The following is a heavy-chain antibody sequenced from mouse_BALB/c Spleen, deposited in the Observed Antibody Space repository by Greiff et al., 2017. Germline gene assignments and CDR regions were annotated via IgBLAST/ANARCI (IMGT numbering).Heavy chain of an antibody. V-gene: IGHV1-87*01. J-gene: IGHJ2*01. Sequence: VQLQQSGAELARPGASVKLSCKASGYTFTSYWMQWVKQRPGQGLEWIGAIYPGDGDTRYTQKFKGKATLTADKSSSTAYMQLSSLASEDSAVSYCARGYGNYDYWGQGTTLTVSS. CDR1: GYTFTSYW. CDR2: IYPGDGDT. D-gene: IGHD2-1*01. CDR3: ARGYGNYDY.